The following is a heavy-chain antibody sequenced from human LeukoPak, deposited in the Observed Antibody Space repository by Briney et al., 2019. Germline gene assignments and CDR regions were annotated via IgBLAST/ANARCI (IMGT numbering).Heavy chain of an antibody. D-gene: IGHD3-3*01. Sequence: SETLSLTCTVSGGSISSYYWSWLRQPPGKGLEWIGYIYYSGSTNYNPSLKSRVTISVDTSKNQFSLKLSSVTAADTAVYYCARDRHYYDFWSGYYPQAFDIWGQGTMVTVSS. J-gene: IGHJ3*02. CDR2: IYYSGST. CDR3: ARDRHYYDFWSGYYPQAFDI. V-gene: IGHV4-59*01. CDR1: GGSISSYY.